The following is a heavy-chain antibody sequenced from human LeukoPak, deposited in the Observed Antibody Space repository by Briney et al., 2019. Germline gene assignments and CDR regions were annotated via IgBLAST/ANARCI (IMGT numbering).Heavy chain of an antibody. CDR3: ARDRCSSTSCYTDDAFDI. CDR1: GGTFSSYA. J-gene: IGHJ3*02. V-gene: IGHV1-69*05. CDR2: IIPIFGTA. D-gene: IGHD2-2*02. Sequence: ASVKVSCKASGGTFSSYAISWVRQAPGQGLEWMGGIIPIFGTANYAQKFQGRVTITTDESTSTAYMELSSLRSEDTAVYYCARDRCSSTSCYTDDAFDIWGQGQWSPSLQ.